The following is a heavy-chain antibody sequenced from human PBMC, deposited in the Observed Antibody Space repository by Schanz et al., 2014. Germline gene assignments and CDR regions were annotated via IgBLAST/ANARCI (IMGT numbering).Heavy chain of an antibody. CDR3: AKDSTHIDIVLVPTAIDY. V-gene: IGHV3-30*18. D-gene: IGHD2-2*01. J-gene: IGHJ4*02. Sequence: QVQLVESGGGVVQPGRSLRLSCAASGFTFSSYGMHWVRQAPGKGLEWVAAMSYDGSIKYYGDSVKGRFTISRDNSKNTLYLHMNTLRSEDTAVYYCAKDSTHIDIVLVPTAIDYWGQGTLXTVSP. CDR1: GFTFSSYG. CDR2: MSYDGSIK.